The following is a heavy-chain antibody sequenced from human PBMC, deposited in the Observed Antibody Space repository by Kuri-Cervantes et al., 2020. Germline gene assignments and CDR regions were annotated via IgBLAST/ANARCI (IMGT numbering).Heavy chain of an antibody. V-gene: IGHV3-11*04. CDR1: GFTFSDYY. J-gene: IGHJ3*02. Sequence: GESLKISCAGSGFTFSDYYMSWIRQAPGKGLEWVSYISSGATTIYYADSVKGRFTISRDNSKNTLYLQMNSLRAEDTAVYYCARAPPTYVLLWFLGAFDIWGQGTMVTVSS. CDR3: ARAPPTYVLLWFLGAFDI. CDR2: ISSGATTI. D-gene: IGHD3-10*01.